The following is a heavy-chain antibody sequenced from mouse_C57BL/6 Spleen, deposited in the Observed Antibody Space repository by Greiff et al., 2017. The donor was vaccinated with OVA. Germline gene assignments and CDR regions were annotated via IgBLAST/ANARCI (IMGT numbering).Heavy chain of an antibody. CDR2: INPSNGGT. CDR3: ASQIYYDYPYAMDY. J-gene: IGHJ4*01. V-gene: IGHV1-53*01. D-gene: IGHD2-4*01. CDR1: GYTFTSYW. Sequence: QVQLKQSGTELVKPGASVKLSCKASGYTFTSYWMHWVKQRPGQGLEWIGNINPSNGGTNYNEKFKSKATLTVDKSSSTAYMQLSSLTSEDSAVYYCASQIYYDYPYAMDYWGQGTSVTVSS.